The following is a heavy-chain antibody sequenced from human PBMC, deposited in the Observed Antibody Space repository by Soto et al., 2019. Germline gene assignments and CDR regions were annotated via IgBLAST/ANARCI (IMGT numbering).Heavy chain of an antibody. D-gene: IGHD5-18*01. V-gene: IGHV4-39*07. CDR3: ARGLTAMATNWFDP. Sequence: PSETLSLTCTVSGGSISSSSYYWGWIRQPPGKGLEWIGSIYYSGSTYYNPSLKSRVTISVDTSKNQFSLKLSSVTAADTAVYYCARGLTAMATNWFDPWGQGTLVTVSS. CDR1: GGSISSSSYY. J-gene: IGHJ5*02. CDR2: IYYSGST.